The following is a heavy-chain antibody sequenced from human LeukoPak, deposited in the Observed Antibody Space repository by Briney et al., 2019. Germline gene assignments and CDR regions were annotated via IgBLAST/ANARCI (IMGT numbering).Heavy chain of an antibody. CDR2: INQDGSEK. CDR1: GFTFNTYW. Sequence: GGSLRLSCAASGFTFNTYWMSWLRQAPGKGLEWVANINQDGSEKYYVDSVEGRFTISRDNAKNSLYLQMNSLRAEDTAVFYCAREGDDYGDFLDYWGQGTLVTVSS. D-gene: IGHD4-17*01. V-gene: IGHV3-7*01. CDR3: AREGDDYGDFLDY. J-gene: IGHJ4*02.